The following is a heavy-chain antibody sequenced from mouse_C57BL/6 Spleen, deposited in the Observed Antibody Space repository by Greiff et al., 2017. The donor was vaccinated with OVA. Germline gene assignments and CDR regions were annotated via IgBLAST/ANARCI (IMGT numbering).Heavy chain of an antibody. CDR2: IYPGSGST. V-gene: IGHV1-55*01. CDR3: ARSRDYDRVLY. D-gene: IGHD2-4*01. J-gene: IGHJ3*01. CDR1: GYTFTSYW. Sequence: QVQLQQSGAELVKPGASVKMSCKASGYTFTSYWITWVKQRPGQGLEWIGDIYPGSGSTNYNEKFKSKATLTVDTSSSTAYMQLSSLTSEDSAVYYCARSRDYDRVLYWGQGTLVTVSA.